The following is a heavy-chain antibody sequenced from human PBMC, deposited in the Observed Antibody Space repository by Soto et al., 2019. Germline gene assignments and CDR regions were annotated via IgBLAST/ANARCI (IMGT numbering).Heavy chain of an antibody. CDR1: GFTFSGSA. CDR2: IRSKANSYAT. CDR3: TSRLRNCSSTSCQNDY. D-gene: IGHD2-2*01. Sequence: HPGGSLRLSCAASGFTFSGSAMHWVRQASGKGLEWVGRIRSKANSYATAYAASVKGRFTISRDDSKNTAYLQINSLKTEDTAVYYCTSRLRNCSSTSCQNDYWGQGTLVTVSS. V-gene: IGHV3-73*01. J-gene: IGHJ4*02.